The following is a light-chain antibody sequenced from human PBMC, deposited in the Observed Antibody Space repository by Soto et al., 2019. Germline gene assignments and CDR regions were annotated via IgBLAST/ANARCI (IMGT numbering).Light chain of an antibody. Sequence: DIQLTQSPSTLSASVGDRVTITCRAGQSISNWLAWYQQKPGKAPKLLIYKASSLESGVPSRFSGSGSGTDFTLTISSLQPDDFATYFCQQYDTYPYTFGQGTKLGIK. J-gene: IGKJ2*01. CDR2: KAS. CDR1: QSISNW. V-gene: IGKV1-5*03. CDR3: QQYDTYPYT.